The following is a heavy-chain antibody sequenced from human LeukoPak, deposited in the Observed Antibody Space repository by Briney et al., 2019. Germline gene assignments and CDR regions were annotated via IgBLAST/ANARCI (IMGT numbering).Heavy chain of an antibody. D-gene: IGHD2-2*01. CDR1: GFTFSSYA. J-gene: IGHJ6*02. V-gene: IGHV3-30*04. CDR3: AKDPRAGYCSSTSCYAQNYYYYGMDV. Sequence: PGGSLRLSCAASGFTFSSYAMHWVRQAPGKGLEWVAVISYDGSNKYYADSVKGRFTISRDNSKNTLYLQMNSLRAEDTAVYYCAKDPRAGYCSSTSCYAQNYYYYGMDVWGQGTTVTVSS. CDR2: ISYDGSNK.